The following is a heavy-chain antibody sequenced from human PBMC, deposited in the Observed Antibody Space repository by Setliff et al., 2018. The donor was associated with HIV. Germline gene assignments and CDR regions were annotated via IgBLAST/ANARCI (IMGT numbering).Heavy chain of an antibody. V-gene: IGHV1-2*02. CDR3: ARHTGEGSTTIDY. CDR1: GYTFTGYY. CDR2: INPNNGGT. D-gene: IGHD3-16*01. Sequence: ASVKVSCKASGYTFTGYYMHWVRQAPGQGLEWMGWINPNNGGTNYAQKFQGRVTMTRDTSISTAYMELSRLKSDDTAVYYCARHTGEGSTTIDYWGQGTLVTVSS. J-gene: IGHJ4*02.